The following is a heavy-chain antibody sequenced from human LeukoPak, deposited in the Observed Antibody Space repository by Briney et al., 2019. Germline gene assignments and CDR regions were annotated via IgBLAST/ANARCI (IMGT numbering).Heavy chain of an antibody. Sequence: SETLSLTCAVYGGSFSGYYWSWIRQPPGKGLEWIGEINHSGSTNYNPSLKSRVTISVDTSKNRFSLKLSSVTAADTAVYYCARDQKELSESYYYYYYMDVWGKGTTVTVSS. CDR1: GGSFSGYY. CDR2: INHSGST. D-gene: IGHD1-7*01. CDR3: ARDQKELSESYYYYYYMDV. J-gene: IGHJ6*03. V-gene: IGHV4-34*01.